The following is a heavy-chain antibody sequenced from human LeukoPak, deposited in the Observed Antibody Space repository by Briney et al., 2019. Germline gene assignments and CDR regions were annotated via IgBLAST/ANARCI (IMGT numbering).Heavy chain of an antibody. V-gene: IGHV3-23*01. J-gene: IGHJ4*02. CDR2: ISASGVST. CDR3: AKEYGPGSYYYDY. CDR1: GFTFSTYA. D-gene: IGHD3-10*01. Sequence: GGSLRLSCAASGFTFSTYAMTWVRQAPGKGLEWVSGISASGVSTHYADSVKGWFTISRDNSKNTLYLQMNSLRAEDMAVYYCAKEYGPGSYYYDYWGQGTLVTVSS.